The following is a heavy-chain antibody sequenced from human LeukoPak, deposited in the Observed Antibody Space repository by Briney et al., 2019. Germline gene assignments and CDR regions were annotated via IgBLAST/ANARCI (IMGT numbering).Heavy chain of an antibody. J-gene: IGHJ4*02. V-gene: IGHV3-23*01. CDR3: ARDADPRADSYNGNYFDY. Sequence: GGSLRLSCATSGFTFRSYVMTWVRQAPGKGLEWVSAISRSGDNTYYADSVKGQFTVSRDNSMNTVYLQLSSLRAEDTAVYYCARDADPRADSYNGNYFDYWGQGTLVTVSS. CDR1: GFTFRSYV. CDR2: ISRSGDNT. D-gene: IGHD1-1*01.